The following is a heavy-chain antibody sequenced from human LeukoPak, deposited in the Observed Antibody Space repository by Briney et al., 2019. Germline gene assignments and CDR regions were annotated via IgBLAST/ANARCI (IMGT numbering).Heavy chain of an antibody. D-gene: IGHD3-3*01. CDR3: ARSYEGSGFSD. V-gene: IGHV3-21*01. Sequence: GGSLRLSCAASGVIFSNYIMNWVRQAPGKGLEWVSSITNSSRYTYYADSVKGRFTISRDNAKNSLYLQMNSLRAEDTAVYYCARSYEGSGFSDWGQGTLVTVSS. J-gene: IGHJ4*02. CDR2: ITNSSRYT. CDR1: GVIFSNYI.